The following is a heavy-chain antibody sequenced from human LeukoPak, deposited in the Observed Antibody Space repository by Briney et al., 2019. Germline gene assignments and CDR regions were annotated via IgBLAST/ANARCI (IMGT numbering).Heavy chain of an antibody. CDR1: GGSISSYY. Sequence: PSETLSLTCTVSGGSISSYYWSWIRQPAGKGLEWIGRIYTSGSTNYNPSLKSRVTMSVDTSKNQFSLKLSSVTAADTAVYYCARAVGSGSFQTYYYYMDVWGKGTTVIISS. D-gene: IGHD3-10*01. J-gene: IGHJ6*03. V-gene: IGHV4-4*07. CDR3: ARAVGSGSFQTYYYYMDV. CDR2: IYTSGST.